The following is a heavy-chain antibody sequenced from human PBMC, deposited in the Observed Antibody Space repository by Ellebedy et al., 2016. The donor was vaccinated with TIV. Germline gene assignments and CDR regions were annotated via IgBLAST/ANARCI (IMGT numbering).Heavy chain of an antibody. D-gene: IGHD6-19*01. CDR2: ISFDASYK. Sequence: GESLKISCAASGFTFSSSGMHWVRQAPGKGLEWVAVISFDASYKSYADSVKGRFTISRDNSKNMLYLQMNSLRPEDTAVYYCAGEGIAVATSPHFDYWGQGTLVTVSS. CDR1: GFTFSSSG. V-gene: IGHV3-30*03. J-gene: IGHJ4*02. CDR3: AGEGIAVATSPHFDY.